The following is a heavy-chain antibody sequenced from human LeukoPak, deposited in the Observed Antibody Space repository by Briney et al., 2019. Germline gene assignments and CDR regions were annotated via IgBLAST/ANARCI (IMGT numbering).Heavy chain of an antibody. CDR2: IGGSGGST. CDR1: GFTFSSYA. J-gene: IGHJ4*02. V-gene: IGHV3-23*01. D-gene: IGHD4-17*01. Sequence: GGSLRLSCAASGFTFSSYAMSWVRQAPGKGLEWVSVIGGSGGSTYYADSVKGRFTISRDNSKNTLYLQMSSLRAEDTAVYYCAKKKRGLRGFGYWGQGTLVTVSS. CDR3: AKKKRGLRGFGY.